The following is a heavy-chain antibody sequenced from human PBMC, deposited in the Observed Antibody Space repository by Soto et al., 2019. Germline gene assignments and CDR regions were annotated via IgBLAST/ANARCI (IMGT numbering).Heavy chain of an antibody. CDR3: AREGESGSGS. Sequence: QVQLQESGPGLVKPSQTLSLTCTVSGGSISSGGYYLSWIRQHPGKGLEWIGYIYYSGSTYYNPSLKSRVTRPLDTSKNQFSLKLSSVTAADTAVYYCAREGESGSGSWGQGTLVTVSS. V-gene: IGHV4-31*03. D-gene: IGHD3-10*01. CDR2: IYYSGST. J-gene: IGHJ4*02. CDR1: GGSISSGGYY.